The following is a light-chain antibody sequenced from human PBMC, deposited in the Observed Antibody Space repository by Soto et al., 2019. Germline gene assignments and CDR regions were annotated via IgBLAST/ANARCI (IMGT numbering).Light chain of an antibody. J-gene: IGKJ5*01. CDR2: DAS. CDR3: QQRINWPGIT. V-gene: IGKV3-11*01. Sequence: EIVLTQSPATLSLSPGERATLSCRASQSVSSNLAWYQQKPGQAPRLLIYDASNRATGIPARFSGSGSGTDFTLTISSLEPEDFAVYYCQQRINWPGITLGQGTRLEIK. CDR1: QSVSSN.